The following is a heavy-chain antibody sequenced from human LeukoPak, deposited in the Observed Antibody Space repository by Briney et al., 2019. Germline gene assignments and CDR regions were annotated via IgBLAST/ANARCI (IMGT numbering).Heavy chain of an antibody. CDR1: GFTFSSHA. D-gene: IGHD3-10*01. J-gene: IGHJ5*02. Sequence: GGSLRLSCIASGFTFSSHAMSWVRQAPGKGLEWVSAIGGSGSSAYYADSVKGRFTISRDNSRNTLSLQMNSLRVEDTALYYCARAGRESAPNVGFAPGGKGPLVIVS. CDR3: ARAGRESAPNVGFAP. CDR2: IGGSGSSA. V-gene: IGHV3-23*01.